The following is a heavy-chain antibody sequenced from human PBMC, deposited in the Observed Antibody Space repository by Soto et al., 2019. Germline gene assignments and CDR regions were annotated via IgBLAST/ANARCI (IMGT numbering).Heavy chain of an antibody. CDR2: IYPGDSDT. CDR1: GYSFTSYW. D-gene: IGHD2-21*02. J-gene: IGHJ5*02. V-gene: IGHV5-51*01. Sequence: PGESLKISCKGSGYSFTSYWIGWVRQMPGKGLEWMGIIYPGDSDTRYSPSFQGQVTISADKSISTAYLQWSSLKASDTAMYYCARRYCGGDCYSSWFDPWGQGTLVTVS. CDR3: ARRYCGGDCYSSWFDP.